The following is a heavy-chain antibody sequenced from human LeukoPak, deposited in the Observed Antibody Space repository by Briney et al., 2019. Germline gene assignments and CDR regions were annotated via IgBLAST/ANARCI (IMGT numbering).Heavy chain of an antibody. CDR2: ISSSGSTI. CDR1: GFTFSDYY. D-gene: IGHD3-3*01. Sequence: GGSLRLSCAASGFTFSDYYMSWIRQAPGKGLEWVSYISSSGSTIYYADSVKGRFTISRDNAKNSLYLQMNSLSAEDTAVYYCASSSNYDFWSGYYAMGYWGQGTLVTVSS. CDR3: ASSSNYDFWSGYYAMGY. V-gene: IGHV3-11*01. J-gene: IGHJ4*02.